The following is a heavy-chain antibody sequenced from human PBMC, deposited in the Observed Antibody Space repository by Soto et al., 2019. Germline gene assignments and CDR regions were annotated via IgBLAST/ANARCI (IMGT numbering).Heavy chain of an antibody. V-gene: IGHV3-30*14. CDR3: ARSSVHIAAAGRLDL. J-gene: IGHJ5*02. Sequence: GGALRLSCTASGFAFRSHAMQWVRQAPGKGLEWVAVISSDGATKYVADSLKGRFTISRDNFESTMSLQMNNLRPEDTALYYCARSSVHIAAAGRLDLWGPGTLVTVSS. CDR1: GFAFRSHA. CDR2: ISSDGATK. D-gene: IGHD6-13*01.